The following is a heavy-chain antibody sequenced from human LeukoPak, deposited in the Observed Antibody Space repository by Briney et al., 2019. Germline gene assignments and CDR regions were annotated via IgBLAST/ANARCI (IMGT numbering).Heavy chain of an antibody. V-gene: IGHV3-7*01. CDR1: GFTFSSYW. CDR2: IKQDGSEK. CDR3: ARELTYYDFWSGKGLDY. D-gene: IGHD3-3*01. J-gene: IGHJ4*02. Sequence: GGSLRLSCAASGFTFSSYWMSWVRQAPGKGLEWVANIKQDGSEKYYVDSVKGRFTISRDNAKNSLYLQMNSLRAEDTAVYYCARELTYYDFWSGKGLDYWGQGTLVTVSS.